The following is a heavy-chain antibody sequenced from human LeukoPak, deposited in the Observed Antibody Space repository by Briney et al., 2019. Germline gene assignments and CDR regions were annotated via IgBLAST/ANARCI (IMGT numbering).Heavy chain of an antibody. CDR1: GFTFSDYT. V-gene: IGHV3-21*01. CDR2: ITTRSSYM. D-gene: IGHD2-15*01. CDR3: AKDRLTYYYYGMDV. Sequence: GGSLRLSCAASGFTFSDYTMNWVRQAPGKGLERVACITTRSSYMYYADLVKGRFTISRDNAKNSLYLQMNSLRAEDTAVYYCAKDRLTYYYYGMDVWGQGTTVTVSS. J-gene: IGHJ6*02.